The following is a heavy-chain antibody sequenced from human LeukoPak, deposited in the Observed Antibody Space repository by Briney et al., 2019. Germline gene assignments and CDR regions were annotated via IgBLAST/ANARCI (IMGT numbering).Heavy chain of an antibody. CDR1: GGSISSYY. CDR2: IYYSGST. D-gene: IGHD6-19*01. V-gene: IGHV4-59*12. Sequence: KTSETLSLTCTVSGGSISSYYWSWIRHPPGKGLERIGYIYYSGSTNYNPSLKSRVTISVDTSKNQFSLKLSSVTAADTAVYYCAREFTSGWNIWGQGTLVTVSS. J-gene: IGHJ4*02. CDR3: AREFTSGWNI.